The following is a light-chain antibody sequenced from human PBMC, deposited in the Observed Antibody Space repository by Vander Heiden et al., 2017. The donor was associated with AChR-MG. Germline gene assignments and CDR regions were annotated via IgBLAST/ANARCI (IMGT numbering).Light chain of an antibody. V-gene: IGLV3-21*03. Sequence: SYVLTLSPSVSVAPGKTATITCRGNNVGSKTVHWYQQRPGQAPRLVVHDDDDRPSGIPERFSGSNSGNTATLTISRVGAGDEADYYCQVWDSGSDHWVFGGGTTLTVL. CDR3: QVWDSGSDHWV. J-gene: IGLJ3*02. CDR1: NVGSKT. CDR2: DDD.